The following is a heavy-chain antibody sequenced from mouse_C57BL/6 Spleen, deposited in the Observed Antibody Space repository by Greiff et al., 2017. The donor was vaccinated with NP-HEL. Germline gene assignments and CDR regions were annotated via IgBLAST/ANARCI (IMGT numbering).Heavy chain of an antibody. V-gene: IGHV1-85*01. CDR2: IYPRDGST. Sequence: VQLQESGPELVKPGASVKLSCKASGYTFTSYDINWVKQRPGQGLEWIGWIYPRDGSTKYNEKFKGKATLTVDTSSSTAYMELHSLTSEDSAVYFCALYDYAYAMDYWGQGTSVTVSS. J-gene: IGHJ4*01. CDR3: ALYDYAYAMDY. D-gene: IGHD2-4*01. CDR1: GYTFTSYD.